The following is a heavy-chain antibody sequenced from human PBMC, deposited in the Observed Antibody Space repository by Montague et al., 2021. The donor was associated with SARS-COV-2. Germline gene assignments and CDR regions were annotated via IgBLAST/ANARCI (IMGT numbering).Heavy chain of an antibody. V-gene: IGHV4-4*07. CDR1: GGSISSYY. J-gene: IGHJ6*02. D-gene: IGHD3-16*02. CDR3: ARDLIVYDYVWGSYRPYGMDV. Sequence: SETLSLTCTDSGGSISSYYWSWIRQPAGKGLEWIGRIYTSGSTNYNPSLKSRVTMSVDTSKNQFSLKLSSVTAADTAVYYCARDLIVYDYVWGSYRPYGMDVWGQGTTVTVSS. CDR2: IYTSGST.